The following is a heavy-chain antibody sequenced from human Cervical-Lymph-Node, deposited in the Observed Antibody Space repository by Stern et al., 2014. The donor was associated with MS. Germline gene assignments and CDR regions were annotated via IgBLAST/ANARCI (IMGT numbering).Heavy chain of an antibody. Sequence: EVQLVDSGGGLVKPGGSLRLSCAASGFSFTSYSMNWVRQAPGKGLEWVSSTSSSSTYIYYADSVKGRFTISRDNVKNSLYLQMNSLRAEDTAVYYCARKILGETTDYWGQGTLVTVSS. J-gene: IGHJ4*02. D-gene: IGHD1-26*01. CDR1: GFSFTSYS. CDR2: TSSSSTYI. V-gene: IGHV3-21*01. CDR3: ARKILGETTDY.